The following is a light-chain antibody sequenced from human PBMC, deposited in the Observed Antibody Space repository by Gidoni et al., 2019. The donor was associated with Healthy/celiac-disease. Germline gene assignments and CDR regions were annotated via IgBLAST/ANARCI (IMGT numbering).Light chain of an antibody. CDR2: WAS. CDR1: KSVLYSSNNKNY. CDR3: QQYFSTPLT. J-gene: IGKJ4*01. V-gene: IGKV4-1*01. Sequence: VALGERATINCKSSKSVLYSSNNKNYLAWYQQKPGQPPKLLIYWASTREPGVPDRFSGSGSATDFTLTISSLQAEDVAVYYCQQYFSTPLTFGGGTKVEIK.